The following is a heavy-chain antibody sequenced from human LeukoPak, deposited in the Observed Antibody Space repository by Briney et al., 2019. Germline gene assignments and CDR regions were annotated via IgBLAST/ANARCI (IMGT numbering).Heavy chain of an antibody. V-gene: IGHV3-23*01. Sequence: GGSLRLSCAASGFTFSSYAMSWVRQAPGKGLEWVSAISGSSGSTYYADSVKGRFTISRDNSKNTLYLQMNSLRAEDTAVYYCANNNRDYYYGMDVWGKGTTVTVSS. CDR2: ISGSSGST. CDR3: ANNNRDYYYGMDV. CDR1: GFTFSSYA. J-gene: IGHJ6*04. D-gene: IGHD1/OR15-1a*01.